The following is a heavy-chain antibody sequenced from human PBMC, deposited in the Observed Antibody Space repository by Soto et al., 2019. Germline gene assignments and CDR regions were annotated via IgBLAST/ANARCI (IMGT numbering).Heavy chain of an antibody. CDR2: ISSKRYGGTA. Sequence: EVQLVESGGGLVQPGRSLGLSCTATGFTFGDYAMTWFRQAPGKGLEWVGFISSKRYGGTAEYATSVKGRFTISRDDSKSIAYLQMNSLKTEDTAVYFCSRLPPSKYRDSPFDPWGKGPLVIVSS. CDR1: GFTFGDYA. J-gene: IGHJ5*02. D-gene: IGHD5-12*01. CDR3: SRLPPSKYRDSPFDP. V-gene: IGHV3-49*03.